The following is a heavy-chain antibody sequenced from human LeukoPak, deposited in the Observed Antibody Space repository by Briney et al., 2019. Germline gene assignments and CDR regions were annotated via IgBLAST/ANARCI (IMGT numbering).Heavy chain of an antibody. CDR2: IIPIFGTA. V-gene: IGHV1-69*13. CDR3: ARGLGPHYYDSSGSRGFGHLAYGMDV. J-gene: IGHJ6*02. Sequence: ASVKVSCKASGGTFSSYAISWVRQAPGQGLEWMGGIIPIFGTANYAQKFQGRVTITADESTSTAYMELSSLRSEDTAVYYCARGLGPHYYDSSGSRGFGHLAYGMDVWGQGTTVTVSS. CDR1: GGTFSSYA. D-gene: IGHD3-22*01.